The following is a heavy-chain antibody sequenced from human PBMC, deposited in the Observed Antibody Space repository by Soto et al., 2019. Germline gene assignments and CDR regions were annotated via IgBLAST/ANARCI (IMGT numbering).Heavy chain of an antibody. Sequence: GASVKVSCKASGGTFSNYVVNRVRQAPGQGLEWMGRIIPISGAANYAQKFQGRVTITADKSTSTSYMELSSLRSEDTAVYYCARDMTSTVVPYFDFWGQGILVTVSS. J-gene: IGHJ4*02. V-gene: IGHV1-69*06. CDR1: GGTFSNYV. D-gene: IGHD2-2*01. CDR2: IIPISGAA. CDR3: ARDMTSTVVPYFDF.